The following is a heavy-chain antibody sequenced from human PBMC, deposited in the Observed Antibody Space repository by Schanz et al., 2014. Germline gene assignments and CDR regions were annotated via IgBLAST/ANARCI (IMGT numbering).Heavy chain of an antibody. CDR1: GYTFTTYY. CDR2: INPTGGST. J-gene: IGHJ4*02. V-gene: IGHV1-46*01. D-gene: IGHD4-17*01. CDR3: ARGYGDSPTDF. Sequence: QVQLVQSGAEVKKPGASVKVYCKASGYTFTTYYLHWVRQAPGQGLEWMGIINPTGGSTTYAEKFLGRVTMTSDTSTSTAYMELSSLRSEDTAVYYCARGYGDSPTDFWGQGTLVTVSS.